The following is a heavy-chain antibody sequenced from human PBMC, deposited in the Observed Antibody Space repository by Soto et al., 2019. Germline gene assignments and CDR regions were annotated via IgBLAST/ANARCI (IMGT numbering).Heavy chain of an antibody. Sequence: QVQLVQSGADVKKPGASVKVSRRASGYTFTTYYIHWVRQAPGQGLEWMGVVDPSAGNTYYAQKFQGRVTMTRDTSTSTVYMELSSLRSDDTAVYYCARDHNYNNRQGLDHWGQGTLVTVSS. J-gene: IGHJ4*02. CDR2: VDPSAGNT. V-gene: IGHV1-46*01. D-gene: IGHD4-4*01. CDR3: ARDHNYNNRQGLDH. CDR1: GYTFTTYY.